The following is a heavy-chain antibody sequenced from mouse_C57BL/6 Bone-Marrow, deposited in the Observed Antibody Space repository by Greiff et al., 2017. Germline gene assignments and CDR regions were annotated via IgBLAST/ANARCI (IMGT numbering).Heavy chain of an antibody. Sequence: VQLQQSGAELVRPGASVKLSCTASGFNIKDDYMHWVKQRPEQGLEWIGWIDPENGATEYASKFQGKATITADTSSNTAYLQLSSLTSEDTAVYYCTTGYGLFAYWGQGTLVTVSA. CDR1: GFNIKDDY. D-gene: IGHD1-1*02. V-gene: IGHV14-4*01. CDR3: TTGYGLFAY. CDR2: IDPENGAT. J-gene: IGHJ3*01.